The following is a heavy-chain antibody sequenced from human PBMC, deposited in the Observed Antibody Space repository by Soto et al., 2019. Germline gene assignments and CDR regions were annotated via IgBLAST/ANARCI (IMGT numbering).Heavy chain of an antibody. V-gene: IGHV3-21*01. CDR1: GFTFSNYI. CDR2: ISGSSTYV. Sequence: EVQLLESGGGLVKPGGSLRLSCAASGFTFSNYIMNWVRQPPGQGLEWVASISGSSTYVYYADSLKGRIAISRDNAKNSMYLELNTVRVEYTAVYYWSRGGGYYYGSGTDAFDVWGQGTLVTVSS. J-gene: IGHJ3*01. CDR3: SRGGGYYYGSGTDAFDV. D-gene: IGHD3-10*01.